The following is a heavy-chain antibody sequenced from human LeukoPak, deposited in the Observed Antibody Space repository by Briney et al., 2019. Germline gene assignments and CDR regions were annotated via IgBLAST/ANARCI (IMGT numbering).Heavy chain of an antibody. V-gene: IGHV4-30-2*01. D-gene: IGHD2/OR15-2a*01. CDR1: GGSISSGGYS. CDR2: IYHSGST. Sequence: PSETLSLTCAVSGGSISSGGYSWSWIRQPPGKGLEWIGYIYHSGSTYYNPSLKSRVTISVDRSKNQFSLKLSSVTAADTAVYYCAKTIYASLLGLNCFAPGAQEPLVTFPS. CDR3: AKTIYASLLGLNCFAP. J-gene: IGHJ5*02.